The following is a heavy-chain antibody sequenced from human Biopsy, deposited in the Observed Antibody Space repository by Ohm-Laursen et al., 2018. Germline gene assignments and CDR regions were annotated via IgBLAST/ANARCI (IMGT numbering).Heavy chain of an antibody. V-gene: IGHV4-4*07. CDR2: LYTSGDT. D-gene: IGHD3-3*01. J-gene: IGHJ5*02. CDR3: ARTPRDSFWSGSYKRGLWFDP. Sequence: TLSLTCTVSSGLICNYYWSWIRQPAGKGLEWIGRLYTSGDTNYNPSLKSRVSVSEDTSKNQFSLRLTSVTAADTAAYYCARTPRDSFWSGSYKRGLWFDPWGQGTLVIVSS. CDR1: SGLICNYY.